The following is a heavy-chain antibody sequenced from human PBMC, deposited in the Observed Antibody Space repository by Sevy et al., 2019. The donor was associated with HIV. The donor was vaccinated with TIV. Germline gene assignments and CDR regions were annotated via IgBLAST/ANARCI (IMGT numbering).Heavy chain of an antibody. Sequence: GGSLRLSCAGSGFTFSSFDMNWVRQAPGKGLEWVSHISVGGGTTYYADSVRGRFTISRDNAKNSLYLQMNSLRPEDTALYYCAREGSNDYTRGWYADSWGQGTLVTVSS. CDR2: ISVGGGTT. D-gene: IGHD6-19*01. CDR3: AREGSNDYTRGWYADS. J-gene: IGHJ4*02. V-gene: IGHV3-48*03. CDR1: GFTFSSFD.